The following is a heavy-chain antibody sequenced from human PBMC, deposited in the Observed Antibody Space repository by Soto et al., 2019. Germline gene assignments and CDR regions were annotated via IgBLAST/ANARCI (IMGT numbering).Heavy chain of an antibody. J-gene: IGHJ5*02. CDR2: IKQDGSEK. CDR1: GFTFSSYW. D-gene: IGHD6-19*01. CDR3: ARDAFRGAVAGSWFDP. Sequence: EVQLVESGGGLVQPGGSLRLSCAASGFTFSSYWMSWVRQAPGKGLEWVANIKQDGSEKYYVDSVKGRFTISRDNAKNSLYLQMNSLRAEDTAVYYCARDAFRGAVAGSWFDPWGQGTLVTVSS. V-gene: IGHV3-7*01.